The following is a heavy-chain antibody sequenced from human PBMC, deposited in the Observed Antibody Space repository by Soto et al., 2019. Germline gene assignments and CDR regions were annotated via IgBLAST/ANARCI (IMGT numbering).Heavy chain of an antibody. D-gene: IGHD3-16*01. V-gene: IGHV4-31*03. CDR2: ISYSGST. CDR3: TMGDY. J-gene: IGHJ4*02. Sequence: QVQLQESGPGLVKPSQTLSLTCTVSGDYMTTVGYYWTWIRQHPGQGLEWIGFISYSGSTYYRSSLKGRVAISADTSKKHFSLKLNSVTAADTAVYYCTMGDYWGQGTLVTVSS. CDR1: GDYMTTVGYY.